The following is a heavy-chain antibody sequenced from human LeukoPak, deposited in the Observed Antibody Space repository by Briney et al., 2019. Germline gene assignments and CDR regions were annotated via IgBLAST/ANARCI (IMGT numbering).Heavy chain of an antibody. CDR1: GYTFTSYY. V-gene: IGHV1-46*01. J-gene: IGHJ4*02. CDR2: INPSGGST. Sequence: GASVKVSCKASGYTFTSYYMHWVGQTPGQGLEWMGIINPSGGSTSYAQKFQGRVTMTRDTSTSTVYMELSSLRSEDTAVYYCASGYDILTGYHTFDYWGQGTLVTVSS. CDR3: ASGYDILTGYHTFDY. D-gene: IGHD3-9*01.